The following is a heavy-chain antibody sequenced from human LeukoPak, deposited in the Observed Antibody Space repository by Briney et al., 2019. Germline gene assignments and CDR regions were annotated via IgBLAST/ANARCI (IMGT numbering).Heavy chain of an antibody. V-gene: IGHV3-21*01. D-gene: IGHD3-3*01. J-gene: IGHJ4*02. CDR1: GFTFSRYS. Sequence: GGSLRLSCAASGFTFSRYSMNWVRQAPGKGLEWVSSISSRSSYIYYADSVKGRFTISRDNAKNSLYLQMNSLRAEDTAVYYCARDRAPSRVLRFPFDYWGQGTLVTVSS. CDR2: ISSRSSYI. CDR3: ARDRAPSRVLRFPFDY.